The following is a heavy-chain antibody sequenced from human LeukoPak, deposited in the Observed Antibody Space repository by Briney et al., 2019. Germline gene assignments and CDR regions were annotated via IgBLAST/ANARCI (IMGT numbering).Heavy chain of an antibody. CDR2: TYYRSKWYN. CDR1: GDSVSCSSAT. J-gene: IGHJ4*02. Sequence: SQTLSLTFAISGDSVSCSSATWNWIRQSPSRGLEWLGRTYYRSKWYNDSAISVKSRIIINADTSKNQFSLHLNSVTPEDTAVYHCARGNPRYFDSCGQGTLVTVSS. CDR3: ARGNPRYFDS. V-gene: IGHV6-1*01.